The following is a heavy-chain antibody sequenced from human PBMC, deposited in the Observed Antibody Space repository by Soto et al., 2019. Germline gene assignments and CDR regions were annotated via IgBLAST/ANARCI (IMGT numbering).Heavy chain of an antibody. V-gene: IGHV4-59*01. Sequence: SSETLSLTCTVSGGSISSYYWSWIRQPPGKGLEWIGYIYYSGSTNYNPSLKSRVTISVDTSKNQFSLKLSSVTAADTAVYYCARGYDFWSGYLHPYYYGMDVWGQGTTVTVSS. J-gene: IGHJ6*02. CDR1: GGSISSYY. D-gene: IGHD3-3*01. CDR3: ARGYDFWSGYLHPYYYGMDV. CDR2: IYYSGST.